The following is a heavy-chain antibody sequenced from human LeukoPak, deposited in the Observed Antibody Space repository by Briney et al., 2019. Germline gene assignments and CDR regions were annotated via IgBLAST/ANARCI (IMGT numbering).Heavy chain of an antibody. D-gene: IGHD3-16*01. CDR2: INPNSGGT. CDR1: GYTFTGYS. V-gene: IGHV1-2*06. J-gene: IGHJ4*02. CDR3: ARMFGPDAGFDY. Sequence: ASVKVSCKASGYTFTGYSMHWVRQAPGQGLEWLGRINPNSGGTNYAQNFQGRVTMTRDTSVSTAYMELSRLRSDDTAVYYCARMFGPDAGFDYWGQGTLVPVSS.